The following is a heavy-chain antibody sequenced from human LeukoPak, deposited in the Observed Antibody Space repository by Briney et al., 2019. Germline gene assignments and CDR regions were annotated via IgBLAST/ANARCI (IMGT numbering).Heavy chain of an antibody. Sequence: PSETLSLTCTVSGGSISSSSYYWGWIRQPPGKGLEWIGSIYYSGSTYYNPSLKSRVTISVDTSKNQFSLKLSSVTAADTAVYYCAREPVLLWFGEPQGGYFDYWGQGTQVTVSS. J-gene: IGHJ4*02. CDR3: AREPVLLWFGEPQGGYFDY. D-gene: IGHD3-10*01. CDR1: GGSISSSSYY. V-gene: IGHV4-39*07. CDR2: IYYSGST.